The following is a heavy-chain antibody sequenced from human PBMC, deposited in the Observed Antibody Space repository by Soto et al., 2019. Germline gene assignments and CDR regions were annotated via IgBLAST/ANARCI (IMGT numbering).Heavy chain of an antibody. D-gene: IGHD6-13*01. Sequence: EVQLVQSGAEVKKPGESVKISCKAFRYSFTDYWIGWVRQMPGKGLEWMGFIYPGDSDTRYSPSFQGQVTISADKSISTAYLQWSSLKASDSAIYFSASHTNSWYYFDHWGQGTVVTVSS. CDR2: IYPGDSDT. CDR1: RYSFTDYW. J-gene: IGHJ4*02. CDR3: ASHTNSWYYFDH. V-gene: IGHV5-51*01.